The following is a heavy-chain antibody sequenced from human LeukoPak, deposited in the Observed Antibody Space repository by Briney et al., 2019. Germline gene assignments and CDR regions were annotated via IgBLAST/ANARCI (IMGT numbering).Heavy chain of an antibody. D-gene: IGHD3-10*01. CDR1: GFTFSGYT. CDR2: ISSSSSYI. J-gene: IGHJ5*02. V-gene: IGHV3-21*01. Sequence: GGSLRLSCAASGFTFSGYTMNWVRQAPGKGLEWVSSISSSSSYIYYADSVKGRFTISRDNAKNSLYLQMNSLRAEDTAVYYCARVLVRGVISSFDPWGQGTLVTVSS. CDR3: ARVLVRGVISSFDP.